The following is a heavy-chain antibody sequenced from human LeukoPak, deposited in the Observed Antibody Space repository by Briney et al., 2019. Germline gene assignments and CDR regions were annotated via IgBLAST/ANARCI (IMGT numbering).Heavy chain of an antibody. J-gene: IGHJ4*02. D-gene: IGHD3-9*01. CDR3: AFFRQKPAYDILTGYSQRGEFDY. V-gene: IGHV3-21*01. CDR1: GFTCSSYS. CDR2: ISSSSSYI. Sequence: GGSLRLFCAASGFTCSSYSMNWVRQAPGKGLECVSSISSSSSYIYYADSVKGRFTISRDNAKNSLYLQMNSLRAEDTAVYYCAFFRQKPAYDILTGYSQRGEFDYWGQGTLVTVSS.